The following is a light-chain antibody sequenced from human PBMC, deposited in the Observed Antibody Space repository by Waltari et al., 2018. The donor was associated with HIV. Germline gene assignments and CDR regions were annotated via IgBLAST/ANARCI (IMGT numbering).Light chain of an antibody. CDR1: SGTIASHY. J-gene: IGLJ3*02. Sequence: NFILTQPHSVSGSPGKTVTISCTRTSGTIASHYVHLFPPRPGRAPTTVLYDDNHRPSGVPDRFSGTIDRSSNSASLMISGLQTEDEAAYYCQSFDSNNHWVFGGGTKLTVL. CDR3: QSFDSNNHWV. CDR2: DDN. V-gene: IGLV6-57*03.